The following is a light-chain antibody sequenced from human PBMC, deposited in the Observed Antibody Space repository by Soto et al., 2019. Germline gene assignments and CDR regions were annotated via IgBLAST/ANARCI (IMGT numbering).Light chain of an antibody. Sequence: EIVMTQSPATLSVSPGERATLSCRAGQSIRINVGWYQQRPGQAPRLLIYGASTRATGIPARFSGSGSGTECTLTISSPYPEDSAVYYCQQDNSWRQITFGQGTRLEMK. CDR1: QSIRIN. CDR2: GAS. V-gene: IGKV3-15*01. CDR3: QQDNSWRQIT. J-gene: IGKJ5*01.